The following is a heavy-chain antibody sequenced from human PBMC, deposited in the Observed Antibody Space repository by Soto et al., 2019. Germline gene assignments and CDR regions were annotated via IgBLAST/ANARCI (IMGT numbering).Heavy chain of an antibody. J-gene: IGHJ4*02. CDR3: ARDFTAAGTGEIDK. Sequence: QVQLLQSGAAVKKPGASVRLSCKPSGYTFSTFGITWVRQAPGQGLEWMGWINTDNGDTNYAKNFQGRVTMTTDTSTNTAYMELRSLRYDDTGVYYCARDFTAAGTGEIDKWGQGTPVTVSS. V-gene: IGHV1-18*01. CDR2: INTDNGDT. D-gene: IGHD6-13*01. CDR1: GYTFSTFG.